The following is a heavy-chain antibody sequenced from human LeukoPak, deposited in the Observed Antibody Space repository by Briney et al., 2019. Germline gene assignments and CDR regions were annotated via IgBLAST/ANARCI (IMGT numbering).Heavy chain of an antibody. CDR3: VKDIQSSAWYYFDH. CDR1: GFTFDDYA. D-gene: IGHD6-19*01. V-gene: IGHV3-9*01. CDR2: ISWNGGRR. Sequence: PGGSLRLSRAASGFTFDDYAMHWVRQAPGKGLEWVSSISWNGGRRDYADSVKGRFTISRDNARNSLHLQMNSLREEDTALYYCVKDIQSSAWYYFDHWGQGTLVTASS. J-gene: IGHJ4*02.